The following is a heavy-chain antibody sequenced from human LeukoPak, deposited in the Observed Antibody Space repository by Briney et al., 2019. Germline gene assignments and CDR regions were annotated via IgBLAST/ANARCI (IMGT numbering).Heavy chain of an antibody. J-gene: IGHJ5*02. D-gene: IGHD6-19*01. CDR3: ARGGRSGGSHNWFDP. Sequence: PSETLSLTCTVSGGSISSYYWSWIRQPAGKGLEWIGRIYTSGSTNYNPSLKSRVTMSVDTSKNQFSLKLSSVTAADTAVYYCARGGRSGGSHNWFDPWGQGTLVTVSS. CDR2: IYTSGST. CDR1: GGSISSYY. V-gene: IGHV4-4*07.